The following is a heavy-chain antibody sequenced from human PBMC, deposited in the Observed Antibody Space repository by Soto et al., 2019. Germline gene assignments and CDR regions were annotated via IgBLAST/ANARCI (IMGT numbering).Heavy chain of an antibody. CDR1: GGSFSGYY. CDR3: ARRTDVVGVGASDY. Sequence: QVQLQQWGAGLLKPSETLSLTCAVSGGSFSGYYWSWIRQPPGQGLEWIGEINHSGSTNYNPPLMSRGTITLDASKNQSPLTLSLGTAADAAVYECARRTDVVGVGASDYWGQGTLVTVSS. V-gene: IGHV4-34*01. D-gene: IGHD2-15*01. J-gene: IGHJ4*02. CDR2: INHSGST.